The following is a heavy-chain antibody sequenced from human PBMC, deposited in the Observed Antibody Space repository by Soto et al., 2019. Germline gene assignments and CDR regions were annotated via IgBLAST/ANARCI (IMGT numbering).Heavy chain of an antibody. CDR2: ISAYKGDT. CDR1: GYTFTNYG. Sequence: ASVKVSCKASGYTFTNYGISWVRQAPGQGLEWMGWISAYKGDTNYAQNLRGRVTMTTDTSTNTAYMELRSLRDDDTAVYYCARDLDGSGSYYTDYWGPGTLVTVSS. CDR3: ARDLDGSGSYYTDY. J-gene: IGHJ4*02. V-gene: IGHV1-18*01. D-gene: IGHD3-10*01.